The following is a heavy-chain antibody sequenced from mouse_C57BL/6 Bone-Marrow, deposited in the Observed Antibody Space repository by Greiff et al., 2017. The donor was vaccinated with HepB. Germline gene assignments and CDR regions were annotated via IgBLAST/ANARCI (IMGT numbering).Heavy chain of an antibody. CDR3: ARSKAYYSNGVAY. CDR1: GYTFTSYW. D-gene: IGHD2-5*01. V-gene: IGHV1-69*01. Sequence: QVQLQQPGAELVMPGASVKLSCKASGYTFTSYWMHWVKQRPGQGLEWIGEIDPSDSYTNYNQKFKGKSTLTVDNSSSTAYMQLSSLTSDDSAVYYGARSKAYYSNGVAYWGQGTLVTVSA. J-gene: IGHJ3*01. CDR2: IDPSDSYT.